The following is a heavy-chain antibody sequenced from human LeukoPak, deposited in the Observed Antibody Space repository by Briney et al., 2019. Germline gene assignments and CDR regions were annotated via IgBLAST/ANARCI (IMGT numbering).Heavy chain of an antibody. Sequence: PSETLSLTCTVSGGSISSSSYYWGWIRQPPGKGLEWIGSIYYSGSTYYNPSLKSRVTISVDTSKNQFSLKLSSVTAADTAVYYCARRNNIVVVPAANAFDIWGQGTMVTVSS. CDR1: GGSISSSSYY. CDR3: ARRNNIVVVPAANAFDI. J-gene: IGHJ3*02. V-gene: IGHV4-39*01. D-gene: IGHD2-2*01. CDR2: IYYSGST.